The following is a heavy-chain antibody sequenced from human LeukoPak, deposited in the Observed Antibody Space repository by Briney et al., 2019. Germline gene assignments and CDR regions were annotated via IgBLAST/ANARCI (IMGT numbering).Heavy chain of an antibody. CDR1: GGSISSSGSY. J-gene: IGHJ5*02. CDR3: ARMYDGSGSYYLNWFDP. D-gene: IGHD3-10*01. CDR2: INHSGST. Sequence: SETLSLTCTVSGGSISSSGSYWGWIRQPPGKGLEWIGEINHSGSTNYNPSLKSRVTILLDTSKNQFSLKLSSVTAADTAVYYCARMYDGSGSYYLNWFDPWGQGTLVTVSS. V-gene: IGHV4-39*07.